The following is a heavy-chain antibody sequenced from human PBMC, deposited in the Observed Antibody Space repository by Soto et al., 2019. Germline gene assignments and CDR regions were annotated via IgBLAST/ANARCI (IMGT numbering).Heavy chain of an antibody. CDR3: VREGGSSWYDYYYYYGMDV. V-gene: IGHV1-69*13. D-gene: IGHD6-13*01. CDR2: IIPIFGTA. Sequence: ASVKVSCKASGGTFSSYAISWVRQAPGQGLEWMGGIIPIFGTANYAQKFQGRVTITADESTSTAYMELSSLRSDDTAVYYCVREGGSSWYDYYYYYGMDVWGQGTTVTVSS. CDR1: GGTFSSYA. J-gene: IGHJ6*02.